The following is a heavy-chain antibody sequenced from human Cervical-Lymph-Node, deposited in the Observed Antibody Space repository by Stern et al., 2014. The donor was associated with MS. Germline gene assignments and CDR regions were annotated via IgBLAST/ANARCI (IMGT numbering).Heavy chain of an antibody. V-gene: IGHV3-33*01. Sequence: DQLVESGGGVVQPGTSLRLSCAASGFTLSSYGMHWVRQAPGKGLEWVALILYDGRNKYYADSVKGRFTISRDNSKDTVYLQMNSLRVEDTALYYCARGGFCTDAACYEFDGMDVWGQGTTVTVPS. D-gene: IGHD2-8*01. CDR3: ARGGFCTDAACYEFDGMDV. J-gene: IGHJ6*02. CDR2: ILYDGRNK. CDR1: GFTLSSYG.